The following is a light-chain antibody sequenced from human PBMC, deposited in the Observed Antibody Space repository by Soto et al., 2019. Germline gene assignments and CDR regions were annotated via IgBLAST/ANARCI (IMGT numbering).Light chain of an antibody. V-gene: IGKV3-11*01. CDR1: QSVSSY. J-gene: IGKJ4*01. CDR2: DAS. Sequence: EIVLTQSPATLSLSPGERATLSCRASQSVSSYLAWYQHKPGQAPRLLIYDASNRPTDIPGRFSGSGSGTDFTPTISSREPEDFEAYDCQQRSNGPLTFGGGNKVEIK. CDR3: QQRSNGPLT.